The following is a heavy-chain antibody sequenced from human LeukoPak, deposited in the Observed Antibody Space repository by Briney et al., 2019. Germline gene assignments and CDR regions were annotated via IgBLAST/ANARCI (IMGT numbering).Heavy chain of an antibody. Sequence: PSETLSLTCAVYGGSFSGYYWSWIRQPPGKGLEWIGEINHSGSTNYNPSLKSRVTISVDTSKNQFSLKLTSVTAADTAFYYCARAVGGWLLYYFDYWGQGTLVIVSS. CDR3: ARAVGGWLLYYFDY. CDR2: INHSGST. V-gene: IGHV4-34*01. CDR1: GGSFSGYY. J-gene: IGHJ4*02. D-gene: IGHD3-3*01.